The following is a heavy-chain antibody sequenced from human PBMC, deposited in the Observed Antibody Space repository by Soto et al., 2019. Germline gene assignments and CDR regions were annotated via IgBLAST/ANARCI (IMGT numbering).Heavy chain of an antibody. J-gene: IGHJ4*02. CDR3: ARDTGDGTFDF. CDR2: INAGYGNT. V-gene: IGHV1-3*01. D-gene: IGHD7-27*01. Sequence: ASVKVYCKASGSTFTSYGISWVRQAPGQRLEWMGWINAGYGNTKSSQKFQDRVTISRDTSASTAYMELTSLRSEDTAVYYCARDTGDGTFDFWGQGTLVTVSS. CDR1: GSTFTSYG.